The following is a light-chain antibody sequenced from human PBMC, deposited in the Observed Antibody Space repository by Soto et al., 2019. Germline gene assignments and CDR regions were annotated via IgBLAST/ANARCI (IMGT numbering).Light chain of an antibody. J-gene: IGKJ5*01. V-gene: IGKV3-11*01. CDR2: DAS. CDR1: QSVSSY. Sequence: EIVMTQSPASLCVSPGERATLSCRASQSVSSYLAWYQQKPGQAPRLLIYDASNRATGIPARFSGSGSGTDFTLTIRSLEPEDFAIYYCQQRQYWPPITFGQGTQLEIK. CDR3: QQRQYWPPIT.